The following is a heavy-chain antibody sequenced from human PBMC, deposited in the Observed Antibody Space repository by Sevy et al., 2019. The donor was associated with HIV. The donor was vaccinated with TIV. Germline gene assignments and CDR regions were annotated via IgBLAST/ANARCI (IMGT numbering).Heavy chain of an antibody. CDR1: GFTVSSNY. CDR3: AVVAEGY. D-gene: IGHD6-13*01. J-gene: IGHJ4*02. CDR2: IYSGGSI. Sequence: GGSLRLSCAASGFTVSSNYMSWVRQAPGKGLEWVSVIYSGGSISYADSVKGRFTISRDNSKNTLYLQMNSLRAEDTAVYYCAVVAEGYWGQGTLVTVSS. V-gene: IGHV3-53*01.